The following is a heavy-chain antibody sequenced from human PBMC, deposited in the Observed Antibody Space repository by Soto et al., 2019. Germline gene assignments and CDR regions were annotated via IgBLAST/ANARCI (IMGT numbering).Heavy chain of an antibody. D-gene: IGHD2-15*01. Sequence: SETLSLTCIVSGDSMTNDYLTWIRRPPGKGLEWIGYIYYSGKTDYNPSLQSRVSISIDTSRKQFSLNLSSVTAADTATYYCATSYLGGNFDSWGQGTLVTVSS. V-gene: IGHV4-59*01. J-gene: IGHJ4*02. CDR3: ATSYLGGNFDS. CDR1: GDSMTNDY. CDR2: IYYSGKT.